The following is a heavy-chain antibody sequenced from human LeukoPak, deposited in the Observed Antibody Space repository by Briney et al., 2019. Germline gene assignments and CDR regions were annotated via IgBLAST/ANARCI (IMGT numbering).Heavy chain of an antibody. J-gene: IGHJ4*02. Sequence: GRSLRLSCAASGFTFSSYGMHWVRQAPGKGLEWVAVIWYDGSNKYYTDSVKVRFTISRDNSKNTLYLQMNSLRAEDTAVYYCAKDLYYYDSSGYFDYWGQGTLVTVSS. D-gene: IGHD3-22*01. V-gene: IGHV3-33*06. CDR2: IWYDGSNK. CDR1: GFTFSSYG. CDR3: AKDLYYYDSSGYFDY.